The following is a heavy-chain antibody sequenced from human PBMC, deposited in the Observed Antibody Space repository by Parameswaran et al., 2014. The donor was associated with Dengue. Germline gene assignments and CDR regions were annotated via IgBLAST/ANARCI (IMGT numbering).Heavy chain of an antibody. V-gene: IGHV3-13*01. J-gene: IGHJ6*03. CDR3: ARAGYCSGGSCYGYSYYYYYMDV. CDR2: IGTAGDT. CDR1: GFTFSSYD. D-gene: IGHD2-15*01. Sequence: GESLKISCAASGFTFSSYDMHWVRQATGKGLEWVSAIGTAGDTYYPGSVKGRFTISRENAKNSLYLQMNSLRAGDTAVYYCARAGYCSGGSCYGYSYYYYYMDVWGKGTTVTVSS.